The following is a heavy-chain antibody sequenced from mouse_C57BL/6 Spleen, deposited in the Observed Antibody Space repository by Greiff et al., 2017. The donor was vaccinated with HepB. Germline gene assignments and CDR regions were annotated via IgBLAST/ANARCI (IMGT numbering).Heavy chain of an antibody. J-gene: IGHJ3*01. CDR3: TRLGYYGSSPWFAY. Sequence: EVQLVESGEGLVKPGGSLKLSCAASGFTFSSYAMSWVRQTPEKRLEWVAYISSGGDYIYYADTVKGRFTISRDNARNTLYLQMSSLKSADTAMYYCTRLGYYGSSPWFAYWGQGTLVTVSA. CDR2: ISSGGDYI. CDR1: GFTFSSYA. V-gene: IGHV5-9-1*02. D-gene: IGHD1-1*01.